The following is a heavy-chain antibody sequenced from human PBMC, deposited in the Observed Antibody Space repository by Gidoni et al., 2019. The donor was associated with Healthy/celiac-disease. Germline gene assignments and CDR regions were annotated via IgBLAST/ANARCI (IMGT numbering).Heavy chain of an antibody. CDR3: ARQVSYDFWSGYYTYFDY. D-gene: IGHD3-3*01. J-gene: IGHJ4*02. V-gene: IGHV3-21*01. CDR2: ISSSSSYI. Sequence: EVQLVESGGGLVKPGGSLRLSGSASGFPFRSYSMNWVRQAPGKGLEWVSSISSSSSYIYYADSVKGRFTISRDNAKNSLYLQMNSLRAEDTAVYYCARQVSYDFWSGYYTYFDYWGQGTLVTVSS. CDR1: GFPFRSYS.